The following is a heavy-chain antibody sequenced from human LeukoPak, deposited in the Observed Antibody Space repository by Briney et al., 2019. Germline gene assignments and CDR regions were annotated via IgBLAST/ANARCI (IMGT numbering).Heavy chain of an antibody. Sequence: GGSLRLSCAASGFTFSNYWLTWVRQAPGKGLEWVANIKQDGSEKHYVDSVKGRFTISRDNAKRSLYLQMNSLRAEDTAVFYCARGVAYHYYYYMDFWGKGTTVTVSS. CDR1: GFTFSNYW. CDR2: IKQDGSEK. J-gene: IGHJ6*03. V-gene: IGHV3-7*01. CDR3: ARGVAYHYYYYMDF.